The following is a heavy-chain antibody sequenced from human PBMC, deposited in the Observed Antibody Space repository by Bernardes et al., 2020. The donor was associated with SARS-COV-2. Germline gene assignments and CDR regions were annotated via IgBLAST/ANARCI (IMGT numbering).Heavy chain of an antibody. V-gene: IGHV3-64D*06. CDR3: VKGSVAVAGVVY. CDR1: GFTFSNYV. CDR2: ISINGDHT. D-gene: IGHD6-19*01. Sequence: GGSLRLSCSVSGFTFSNYVMHWVRQAPGKGLEYVSAISINGDHTFYVDSVQGRFIISRDDSKNILYLQMSSLRVEDTAIYFCVKGSVAVAGVVYWGQGTRVTVSS. J-gene: IGHJ4*02.